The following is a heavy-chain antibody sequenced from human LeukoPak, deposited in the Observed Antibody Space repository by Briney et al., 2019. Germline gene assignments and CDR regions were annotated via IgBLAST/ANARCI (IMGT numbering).Heavy chain of an antibody. J-gene: IGHJ6*03. CDR1: GGSISSSSYY. V-gene: IGHV4-39*07. CDR3: ARLLPVYMDV. CDR2: IYYSGST. D-gene: IGHD2/OR15-2a*01. Sequence: SETLSLTCTVSGGSISSSSYYWGWIRQPPGKGLEWIANIYYSGSTYYNPSLKSRVTMSIDTSKNQFSLKLNSVTAADTAVYYCARLLPVYMDVWGQGTTVTVSS.